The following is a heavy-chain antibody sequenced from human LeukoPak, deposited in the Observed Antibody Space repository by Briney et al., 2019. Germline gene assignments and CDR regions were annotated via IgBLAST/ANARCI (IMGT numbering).Heavy chain of an antibody. CDR1: GFTFNRYW. V-gene: IGHV3-74*01. CDR2: SHNDGNSV. J-gene: IGHJ4*02. CDR3: VRHNYGYDY. Sequence: PGVSLRLSCAASGFTFNRYWMHWVRQVPGKEVVWVSHSHNDGNSVSYADSVKGRFTVSRDNAKNTLYLQMNRLRPEDTAVYYCVRHNYGYDYWGQGTLVTVSS. D-gene: IGHD3-10*01.